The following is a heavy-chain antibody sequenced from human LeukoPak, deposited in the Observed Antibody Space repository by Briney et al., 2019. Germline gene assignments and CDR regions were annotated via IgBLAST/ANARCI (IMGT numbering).Heavy chain of an antibody. Sequence: KPSETLSLTCTVSGGSISSSSYYWGWIRQPPGKGLEWIGSIYYSGSTYYNPSLKSRVTISVDTSKNQFSLKLSSVTAADTAVYYCARDFRVSGGGFDWLLEAYYYYYYMDVWGKGTTVTVSS. J-gene: IGHJ6*03. CDR2: IYYSGST. CDR1: GGSISSSSYY. CDR3: ARDFRVSGGGFDWLLEAYYYYYYMDV. D-gene: IGHD3-9*01. V-gene: IGHV4-39*07.